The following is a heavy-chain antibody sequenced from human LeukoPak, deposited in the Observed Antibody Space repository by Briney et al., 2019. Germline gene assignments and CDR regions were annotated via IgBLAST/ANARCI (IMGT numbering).Heavy chain of an antibody. CDR1: GGSISSSY. J-gene: IGHJ4*02. V-gene: IGHV4-59*08. CDR2: IYYDGSI. D-gene: IGHD1-14*01. Sequence: SETLSLTCTVSGGSISSSYWSWIRQPPGKGLEWIGYIYYDGSINYNPSLKSRVTVSLDTSKNQFSLKLSSVAAADTAVYYCATHPDLDYWGQGTLVTVSA. CDR3: ATHPDLDY.